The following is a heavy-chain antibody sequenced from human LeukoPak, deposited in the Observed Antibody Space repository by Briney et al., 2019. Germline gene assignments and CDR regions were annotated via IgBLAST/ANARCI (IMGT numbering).Heavy chain of an antibody. V-gene: IGHV4-59*11. CDR3: ARDLRFLGFDP. J-gene: IGHJ5*01. Sequence: SETLSLTSTVAGGSISSHYWSWLRQPPGKRLEWIGYIYYSGSTNYNPSLKSRVTISVDTSKNQFYLKLSSVTAADTAVYYCARDLRFLGFDPWGQGTLVTVSS. CDR2: IYYSGST. D-gene: IGHD3-3*01. CDR1: GGSISSHY.